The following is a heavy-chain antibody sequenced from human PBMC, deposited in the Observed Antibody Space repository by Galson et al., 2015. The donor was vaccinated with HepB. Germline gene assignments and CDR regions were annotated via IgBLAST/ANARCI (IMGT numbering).Heavy chain of an antibody. Sequence: CAISGDSVSSNSAAWNWIRQSPSRGLEWLGRTYYRSKWYNDYAVSVKSRITINPDTSKNQFSLQLNSVTPEDTAVYYCARDSHPRPGPIASSLKYSSSWYGGMDVWGQGTTVTVSS. CDR3: ARDSHPRPGPIASSLKYSSSWYGGMDV. CDR2: TYYRSKWYN. V-gene: IGHV6-1*01. J-gene: IGHJ6*02. D-gene: IGHD6-13*01. CDR1: GDSVSSNSAA.